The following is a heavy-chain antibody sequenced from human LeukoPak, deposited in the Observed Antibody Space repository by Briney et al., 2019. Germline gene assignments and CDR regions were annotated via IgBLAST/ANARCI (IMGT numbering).Heavy chain of an antibody. D-gene: IGHD1-26*01. V-gene: IGHV3-23*01. CDR3: AKDLPSGNYWRGGFDY. J-gene: IGHJ4*02. CDR2: ISGSGGNT. CDR1: GFTFSSYA. Sequence: PGGSLRLSCAASGFTFSSYAMSWVRQAPGKGLEWVSAISGSGGNTYSSDSVKGRFTISRDNSKSTLYLQMNSLRAEDTAVYYCAKDLPSGNYWRGGFDYWGQGTLVTVSS.